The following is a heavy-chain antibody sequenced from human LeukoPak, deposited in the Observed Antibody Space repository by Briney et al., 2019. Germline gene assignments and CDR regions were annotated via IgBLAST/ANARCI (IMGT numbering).Heavy chain of an antibody. D-gene: IGHD2-2*01. CDR1: GFTFSSYA. J-gene: IGHJ3*02. CDR2: ISGSGGST. V-gene: IGHV3-23*01. Sequence: PGESLRLSCAASGFTFSSYAMSWVRQAPGKGLEWVSAISGSGGSTYYADSVKGRFTISRDNSKNTLYLQMNSLRAEDTAVYYCAKEESDCSSTSCYAAFDIWGQGTMVTVSS. CDR3: AKEESDCSSTSCYAAFDI.